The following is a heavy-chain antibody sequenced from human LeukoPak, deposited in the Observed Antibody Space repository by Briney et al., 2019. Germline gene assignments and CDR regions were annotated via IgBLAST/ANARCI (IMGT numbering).Heavy chain of an antibody. CDR2: VYGSGST. Sequence: PSETLSLTCTVSGDSTSNSYWTWIRQPAGKRLEYIGRVYGSGSTNYNPSLKSRVTMSVDTSKNQFSLKLSSVTAADTAVYYCAREKPHYYGSGSYSRGPLFDYWGQGTLVTVSS. CDR3: AREKPHYYGSGSYSRGPLFDY. V-gene: IGHV4-4*07. J-gene: IGHJ4*02. CDR1: GDSTSNSY. D-gene: IGHD3-10*01.